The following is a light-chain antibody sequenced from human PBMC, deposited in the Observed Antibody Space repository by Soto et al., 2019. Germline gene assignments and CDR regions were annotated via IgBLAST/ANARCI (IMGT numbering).Light chain of an antibody. CDR2: DVS. V-gene: IGLV2-11*01. CDR3: CSSAGTYTSV. J-gene: IGLJ3*02. CDR1: SSDVGGYNY. Sequence: QSALTQPRSVSGCPGQSVTISCTGTSSDVGGYNYVSWYQQHPGKAPKLIIYDVSKRPSGVPDRFSGSKSGNTASLTISGLQAEDEADYYCCSSAGTYTSVFGGGTKLTVL.